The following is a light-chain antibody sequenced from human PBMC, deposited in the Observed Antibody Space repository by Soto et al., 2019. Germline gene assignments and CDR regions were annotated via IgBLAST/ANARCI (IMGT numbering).Light chain of an antibody. CDR3: QQYESLPLT. Sequence: IQMTQSQSSLSASVGDRVTITCLESQDNNKNLIWYQQKPGKAPKLLIYGASALETGVPSRFSGSGSGTGFTFTISSLQPEDVATYYCQQYESLPLTFGQGTRLEIK. V-gene: IGKV1-33*01. CDR2: GAS. J-gene: IGKJ5*01. CDR1: QDNNKN.